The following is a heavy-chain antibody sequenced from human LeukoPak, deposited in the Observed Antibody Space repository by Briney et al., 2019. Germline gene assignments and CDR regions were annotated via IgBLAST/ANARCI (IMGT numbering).Heavy chain of an antibody. CDR3: AKDGGHTSVLYYFEC. D-gene: IGHD6-19*01. CDR1: GFTFSSYA. V-gene: IGHV3-9*01. J-gene: IGHJ4*02. Sequence: SLRLSCAASGFTFSSYAMSWVRQAPGKGLEWVSGISWKSDSIRYADSVKGRFTVSRDNAKNSLYLQMNSLRTEDTALYYCAKDGGHTSVLYYFECWGQGTLVTVSS. CDR2: ISWKSDSI.